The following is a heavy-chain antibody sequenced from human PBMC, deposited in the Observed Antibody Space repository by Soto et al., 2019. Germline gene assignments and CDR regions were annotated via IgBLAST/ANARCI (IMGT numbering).Heavy chain of an antibody. CDR3: ARVGILTGYYKGLDV. CDR2: IYFSGST. V-gene: IGHV4-59*01. CDR1: GGSISTYY. J-gene: IGHJ6*02. Sequence: QEHLQESGPGLVKPSETLSLTCTVSGGSISTYYWSWIRQPPGKGLEWIGYIYFSGSTNYNPSLKSRVTISVATSKNQFSLKLGSVTAADTAVYYCARVGILTGYYKGLDVWGQGTTVTVSS. D-gene: IGHD3-9*01.